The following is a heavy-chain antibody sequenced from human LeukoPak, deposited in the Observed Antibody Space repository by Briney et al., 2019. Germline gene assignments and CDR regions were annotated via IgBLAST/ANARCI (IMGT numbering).Heavy chain of an antibody. Sequence: QPGGSLRLSRAASGFTVSGHYMTWVRQAPGKGLEWVSVTYSGGSTSYADSVKGRFTISRDNSKNTLYLQMNSLRVEDTAVYYCASNSYNSANWFDPWGQGTLVTVSS. CDR1: GFTVSGHY. V-gene: IGHV3-53*01. CDR3: ASNSYNSANWFDP. CDR2: TYSGGST. J-gene: IGHJ5*02. D-gene: IGHD5-24*01.